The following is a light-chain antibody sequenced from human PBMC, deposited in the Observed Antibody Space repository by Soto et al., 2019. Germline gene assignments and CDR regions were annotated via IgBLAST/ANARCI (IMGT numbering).Light chain of an antibody. J-gene: IGLJ2*01. Sequence: QSVLTQPPSASGSPGQSVTISCTGTSSDVGGYKYVSWYQQHPGKAPKLMIYGVSQRPSGVPDRFSGSKSGNTASLTVSGLQAEDEADYYCSSYAGSNNLNVFGGGTKVTVL. CDR1: SSDVGGYKY. CDR3: SSYAGSNNLNV. V-gene: IGLV2-8*01. CDR2: GVS.